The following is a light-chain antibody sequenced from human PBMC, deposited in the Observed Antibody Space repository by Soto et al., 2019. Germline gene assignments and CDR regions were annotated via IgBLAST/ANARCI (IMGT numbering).Light chain of an antibody. CDR2: EVN. CDR3: SSYAGTKNVI. Sequence: QSALTQPPSASGSPRQSVTISCTGASSDVGGYEYVSWYQHHPGKAPKVMIYEVNKRPSGVPDRFSGSKSGNTASLTVSGLQAEDEADYYCSSYAGTKNVIFGGGTKLTVL. J-gene: IGLJ2*01. V-gene: IGLV2-8*01. CDR1: SSDVGGYEY.